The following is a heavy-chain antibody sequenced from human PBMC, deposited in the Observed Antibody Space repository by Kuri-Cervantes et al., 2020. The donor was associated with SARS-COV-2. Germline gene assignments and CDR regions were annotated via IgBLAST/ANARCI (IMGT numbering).Heavy chain of an antibody. D-gene: IGHD3-10*01. J-gene: IGHJ6*02. V-gene: IGHV3-48*01. CDR2: ISSSSSTI. CDR1: GFTFSSYS. Sequence: GGSLRLSCAASGFTFSSYSMNWVRQAPGKGLEWVSYISSSSSTIYYADSVKGRFTISRDNAKNSLYLQMNSLRAEDTAVYYCASPNYYGSGKYYPGFYYYNKDVWGQGTTVTVSS. CDR3: ASPNYYGSGKYYPGFYYYNKDV.